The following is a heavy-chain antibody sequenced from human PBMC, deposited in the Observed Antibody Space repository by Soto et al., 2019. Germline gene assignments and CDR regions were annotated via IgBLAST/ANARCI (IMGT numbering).Heavy chain of an antibody. Sequence: QLQLQESGPGLVKPSETLSLTCTVSGGSFSSSTYYWGWIRQPPGKGLEWIGGMYSGGNTYYNPSLKSRVTVSVDTSKNHFSLKLTSVTAADTAMYYCARQPYDSTGYYYGAWGQGTLVTVSS. J-gene: IGHJ5*02. CDR3: ARQPYDSTGYYYGA. CDR1: GGSFSSSTYY. CDR2: MYSGGNT. D-gene: IGHD3-22*01. V-gene: IGHV4-39*01.